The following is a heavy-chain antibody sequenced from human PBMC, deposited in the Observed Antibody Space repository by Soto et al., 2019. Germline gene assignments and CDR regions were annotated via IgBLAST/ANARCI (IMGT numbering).Heavy chain of an antibody. Sequence: EVQLLESGGDLIQPGGSLRLSCVASGITFGSRAMSWVRQAPGEGLEWVSTISGSGGSTYYADSVKGRFTISRDNSKNTLYLQMNSLRAEDTAVYYCAKGVGVYAPSNFDYWGQGTLVTVSS. CDR3: AKGVGVYAPSNFDY. CDR1: GITFGSRA. CDR2: ISGSGGST. J-gene: IGHJ4*02. V-gene: IGHV3-23*01. D-gene: IGHD2-8*01.